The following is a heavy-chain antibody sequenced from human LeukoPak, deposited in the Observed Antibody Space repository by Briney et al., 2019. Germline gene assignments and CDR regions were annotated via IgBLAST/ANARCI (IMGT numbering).Heavy chain of an antibody. CDR3: ARASSGYYFYDY. CDR2: INPSGGRT. Sequence: EWRGIINPSGGRTSYAQKFQGRVTMTRDTSTTTVYMELSSLRSEDTAVYYCARASSGYYFYDYWGQGTLVTVSS. J-gene: IGHJ4*02. V-gene: IGHV1-46*01. D-gene: IGHD3-22*01.